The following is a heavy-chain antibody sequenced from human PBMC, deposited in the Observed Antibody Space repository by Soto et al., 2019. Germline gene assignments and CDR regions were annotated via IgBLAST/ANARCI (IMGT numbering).Heavy chain of an antibody. CDR1: GGSITSSY. Sequence: KTXGTLSLTCTVSGGSITSSYWSWIRRPPGKGLEWIAYIYDTGISGYTPSTSYNPSLKSRVTMSVDTSKSQFSLKLTSVTAADTAVYYCARGEDAFFYYGLDVWGQGITVTVSS. CDR2: IYDTGISGYTPST. J-gene: IGHJ6*02. CDR3: ARGEDAFFYYGLDV. V-gene: IGHV4-59*01.